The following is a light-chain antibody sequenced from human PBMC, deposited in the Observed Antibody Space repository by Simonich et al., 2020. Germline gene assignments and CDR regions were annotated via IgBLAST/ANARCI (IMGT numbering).Light chain of an antibody. CDR1: RSDVGGYNY. CDR3: SSYAGSNNLRV. V-gene: IGLV2-8*01. CDR2: EVS. J-gene: IGLJ3*02. Sequence: QSALTQPPSASGSPGQSVTISCTGTRSDVGGYNYVSWYQQHPGKAPKLMLYEVSKRPSGVPDRFSGSKAGNTASLDVSGLQAEDEADYYCSSYAGSNNLRVFGGGTKLTVL.